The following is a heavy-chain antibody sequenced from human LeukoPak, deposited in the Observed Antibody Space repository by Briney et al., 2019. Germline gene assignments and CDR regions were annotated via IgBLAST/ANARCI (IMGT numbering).Heavy chain of an antibody. CDR2: IYYSGST. V-gene: IGHV4-59*08. CDR3: ASACSSTSCHRGYGMGV. Sequence: ASETLSLTCTVSGGSISSYYWSWIRQPPGKGLEWIGYIYYSGSTNYNPSLRSRVTISVDTSKNQFSLKLSSVTAADTAVYYCASACSSTSCHRGYGMGVWGQGTTVTVSS. J-gene: IGHJ6*02. CDR1: GGSISSYY. D-gene: IGHD2-2*02.